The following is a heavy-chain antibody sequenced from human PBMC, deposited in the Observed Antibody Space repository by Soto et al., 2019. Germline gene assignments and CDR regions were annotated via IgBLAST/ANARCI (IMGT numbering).Heavy chain of an antibody. CDR1: GGTFSSYA. V-gene: IGHV1-69*13. CDR2: IIPIFGTA. Sequence: SVKVSCKASGGTFSSYAISWVRQAPGQGLEWMGGIIPIFGTANYAQKSQGRVTITAGESTSTAYMELSSLRSEDTAVYYCARGKGYCRSTSCQDLMDVWGQGTTVTVSS. D-gene: IGHD2-2*01. J-gene: IGHJ6*02. CDR3: ARGKGYCRSTSCQDLMDV.